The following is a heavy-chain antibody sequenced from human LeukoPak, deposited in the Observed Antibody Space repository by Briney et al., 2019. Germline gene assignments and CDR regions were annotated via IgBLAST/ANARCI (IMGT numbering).Heavy chain of an antibody. D-gene: IGHD3-22*01. CDR2: ISAYNGNT. V-gene: IGHV1-18*01. CDR1: GGTFSSYA. Sequence: GASVKASCKASGGTFSSYAISWVRQAPGQGLEWMGWISAYNGNTNYAQKLQGRVTMTTDTSTSTAYMELRSLRSDDTAVYYCARVVNGYYYDSSGSYYFDYWGQGTLVTVSS. J-gene: IGHJ4*02. CDR3: ARVVNGYYYDSSGSYYFDY.